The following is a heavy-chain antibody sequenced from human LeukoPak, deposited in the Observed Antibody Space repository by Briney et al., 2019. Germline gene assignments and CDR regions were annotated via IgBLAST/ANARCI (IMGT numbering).Heavy chain of an antibody. Sequence: PGGSLRLSCAASGFTFSSYWMYWVRQAPGKGLEWVASIKQDESEKYYGDSVKGRFAVSRDNAKNSLFLQMNSLRAEDTAVYYCARDNCGGDCYSNWYFDLWGRGTLVTVSS. D-gene: IGHD2-21*02. CDR1: GFTFSSYW. CDR2: IKQDESEK. CDR3: ARDNCGGDCYSNWYFDL. J-gene: IGHJ2*01. V-gene: IGHV3-7*01.